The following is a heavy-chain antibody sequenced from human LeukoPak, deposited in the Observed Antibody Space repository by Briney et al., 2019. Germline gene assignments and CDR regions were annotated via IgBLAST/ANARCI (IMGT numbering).Heavy chain of an antibody. D-gene: IGHD5-24*01. J-gene: IGHJ6*02. Sequence: ASVKVSCKASGYTFTSYAMHWVRQAPGQRLEWMGWINAGTGNTKYSQKFQGRVTITGETSASTAYMELSSLRSEDTAVYCCARDLRDGYTRNYYNYYGMDVWGQGTTVTVSS. CDR3: ARDLRDGYTRNYYNYYGMDV. CDR1: GYTFTSYA. V-gene: IGHV1-3*01. CDR2: INAGTGNT.